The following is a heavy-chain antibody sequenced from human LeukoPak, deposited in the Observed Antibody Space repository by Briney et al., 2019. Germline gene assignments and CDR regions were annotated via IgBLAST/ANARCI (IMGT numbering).Heavy chain of an antibody. V-gene: IGHV4-31*11. CDR1: GGSISSGGYY. J-gene: IGHJ5*02. CDR2: IYYSGIT. D-gene: IGHD2-2*01. Sequence: PSATLSLTCAVSGGSISSGGYYGSWIRQHPGEGLAWIRYIYYSGITYYNPSLKSRLTISVYTSKNQFSLKLSSVTAADTALYYCARDGEYCSSTSCYFDPWGQGILVTVSS. CDR3: ARDGEYCSSTSCYFDP.